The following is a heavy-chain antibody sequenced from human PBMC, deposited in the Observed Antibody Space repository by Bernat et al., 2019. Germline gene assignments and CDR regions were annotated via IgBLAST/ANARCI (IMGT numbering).Heavy chain of an antibody. CDR2: INWNGGST. Sequence: EVQLVESGGGVVRPGGSLRLSCAASGFTFDDYGMSWVRQAPGKGLEWVSGINWNGGSTGYADSVKGRFTISRDNAKNSLYLQMNSLRAEDTALYYCARGDYDSSGYSFDGEKYYFDYWGQGTLVTVSS. V-gene: IGHV3-20*04. J-gene: IGHJ4*02. CDR1: GFTFDDYG. CDR3: ARGDYDSSGYSFDGEKYYFDY. D-gene: IGHD3-22*01.